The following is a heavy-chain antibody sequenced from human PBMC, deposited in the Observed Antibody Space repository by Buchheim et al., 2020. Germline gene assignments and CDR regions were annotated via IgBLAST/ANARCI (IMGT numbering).Heavy chain of an antibody. J-gene: IGHJ4*02. D-gene: IGHD3-22*01. V-gene: IGHV3-23*01. CDR2: ISGRGGST. CDR3: AKDGPDYYDSSGYYYV. Sequence: EVQLLESGGGLVQPGGSLRLSCAASGFTFSSYAMSWVRQAPGKGLEWVSAISGRGGSTYYADSGRGRLPISRDNSKTTRNLQMNSLRAEDTAVYYCAKDGPDYYDSSGYYYVWGQGTL. CDR1: GFTFSSYA.